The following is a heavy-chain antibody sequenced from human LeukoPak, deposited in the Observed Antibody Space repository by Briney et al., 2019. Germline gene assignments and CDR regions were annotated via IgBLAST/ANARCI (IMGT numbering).Heavy chain of an antibody. CDR3: ARESFAARWD. D-gene: IGHD6-6*01. CDR1: EFIVSINY. CDR2: IYSRGDT. Sequence: PGGSLRLSCAASEFIVSINYMTWVRQAPGKGLEWVSLIYSRGDTKYADSVKGRFTISRDNPKNTLYLQMNSLRAEDTAVYYCARESFAARWDWGQGTLVTVSS. V-gene: IGHV3-66*01. J-gene: IGHJ4*02.